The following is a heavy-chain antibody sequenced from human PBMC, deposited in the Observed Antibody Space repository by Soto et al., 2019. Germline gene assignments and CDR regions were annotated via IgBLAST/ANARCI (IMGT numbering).Heavy chain of an antibody. CDR2: INSDGTKT. Sequence: EVQLAESGGILVQPGGSLRLSCAGSGFTFNTYWMHWVRQAPGKGLVWVSRINSDGTKTSYADSVKGRFTISRDNAKNTVYLQMNSLRAEDTAVYYCATVATNSYNWLDPWGQGTLVTVSS. CDR3: ATVATNSYNWLDP. D-gene: IGHD5-12*01. V-gene: IGHV3-74*01. CDR1: GFTFNTYW. J-gene: IGHJ5*02.